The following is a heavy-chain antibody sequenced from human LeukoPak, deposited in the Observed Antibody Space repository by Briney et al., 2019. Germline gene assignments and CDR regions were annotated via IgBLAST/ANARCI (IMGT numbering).Heavy chain of an antibody. Sequence: ASVKVSCKASGYTFPSYFMHWVRQAPGQGLEWMGIINPTGGSTTYAQKFQGRVTMTRDTSTSTAYMELRSLRSDDTAVYYCARDGRWLQLSQYYYYGMDVWGQGTTVTVSS. V-gene: IGHV1-46*01. CDR2: INPTGGST. CDR3: ARDGRWLQLSQYYYYGMDV. D-gene: IGHD5-24*01. CDR1: GYTFPSYF. J-gene: IGHJ6*02.